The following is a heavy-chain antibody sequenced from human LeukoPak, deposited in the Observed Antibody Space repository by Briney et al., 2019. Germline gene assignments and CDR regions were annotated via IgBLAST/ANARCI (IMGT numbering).Heavy chain of an antibody. CDR3: AREYWFDP. Sequence: PSETLSLTCTVSGGSISSYYWSWIRQPPGKGLEWIGYIDYSGSTNYNPSLKSRVTISVDTSKNQFSLKLSSVTAAVTAVYYCAREYWFDPWGQGTLVTVSS. J-gene: IGHJ5*02. V-gene: IGHV4-59*01. CDR2: IDYSGST. CDR1: GGSISSYY.